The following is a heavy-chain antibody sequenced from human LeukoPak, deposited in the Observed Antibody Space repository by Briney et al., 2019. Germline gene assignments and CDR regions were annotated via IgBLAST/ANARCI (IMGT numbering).Heavy chain of an antibody. J-gene: IGHJ4*02. CDR2: IYTTGST. CDR3: ARTSSSGLVGGYYFDY. Sequence: PSETLSLTCSVSGASISGYYWTWIRQPAGRGLEWIGRIYTTGSTKYNPSLKSRVIMSVDASKNQFTLKLSSVTAADTAVYYCARTSSSGLVGGYYFDYWGQGTLVTVSS. V-gene: IGHV4-4*07. CDR1: GASISGYY. D-gene: IGHD6-19*01.